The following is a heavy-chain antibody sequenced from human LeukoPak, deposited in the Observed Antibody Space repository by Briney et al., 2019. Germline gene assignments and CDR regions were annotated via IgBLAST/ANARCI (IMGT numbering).Heavy chain of an antibody. CDR1: GFIYSDCW. V-gene: IGHV3-7*01. D-gene: IGHD6-19*01. J-gene: IGHJ5*02. CDR3: ARGGWRPDP. CDR2: IKTDGSEK. Sequence: GGSLRLSCAASGFIYSDCWMSWVRQAPGNGLEWVANIKTDGSEKYYVDSVKGRFTISRDNAKNSLYLQMSSLRAEDTAVYYCARGGWRPDPWGQGTLVTVSS.